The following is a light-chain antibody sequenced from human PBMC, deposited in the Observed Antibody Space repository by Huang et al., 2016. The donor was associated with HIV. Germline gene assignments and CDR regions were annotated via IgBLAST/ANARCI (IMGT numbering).Light chain of an antibody. CDR1: QSVDRY. V-gene: IGKV3-11*01. Sequence: EIVLTQSPATLSLSPGEGATLSCRASQSVDRYLAWYQQKPGQAPRLLMYDASNRATGIPARFSGSGAGTDFTLTISSREPEDFAVYYCQQRSNWPPSLTFGGGTKVEIK. CDR3: QQRSNWPPSLT. J-gene: IGKJ4*01. CDR2: DAS.